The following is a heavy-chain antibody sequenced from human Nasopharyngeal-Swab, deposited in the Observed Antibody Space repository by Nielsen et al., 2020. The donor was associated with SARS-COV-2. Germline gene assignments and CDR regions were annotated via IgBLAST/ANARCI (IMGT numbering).Heavy chain of an antibody. Sequence: WVRQAPGQGLEWMGIINPSGGSTSYAQKFQGRVTMTRDTSTSTVYMELSSLRSEDTAVYYCARDRDCRSTSCYRGIDIWGQGTMVTVSS. D-gene: IGHD2-2*01. CDR2: INPSGGST. CDR3: ARDRDCRSTSCYRGIDI. J-gene: IGHJ3*02. V-gene: IGHV1-46*01.